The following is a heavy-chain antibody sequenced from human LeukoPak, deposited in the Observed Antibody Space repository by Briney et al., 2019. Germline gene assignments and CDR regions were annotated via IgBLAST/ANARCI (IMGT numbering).Heavy chain of an antibody. CDR3: ARTGVFDRLSYFDY. Sequence: SETLSLTCTVSGGSISSYYWSWIRQPAGKGLEWIGRIYTSGSTNYNPSLKSRVTMSVDTSKNQFSLKLSSVTAADTAVYYCARTGVFDRLSYFDYWGQGTLVTVSS. J-gene: IGHJ4*02. D-gene: IGHD3-9*01. V-gene: IGHV4-4*07. CDR1: GGSISSYY. CDR2: IYTSGST.